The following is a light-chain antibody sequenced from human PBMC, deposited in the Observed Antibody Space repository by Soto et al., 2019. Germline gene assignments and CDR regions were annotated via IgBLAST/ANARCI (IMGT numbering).Light chain of an antibody. Sequence: EIVMTQSASTLSASPGERATLSCRASQSVSSNLAWYQQKHGQAPRLLIYGASTRATGIPARFSGSGYGTEFNLTISSLQSEDFAVYFCLQYTGPPTTFGQGTRLEIK. V-gene: IGKV3-15*01. CDR1: QSVSSN. CDR3: LQYTGPPTT. CDR2: GAS. J-gene: IGKJ5*01.